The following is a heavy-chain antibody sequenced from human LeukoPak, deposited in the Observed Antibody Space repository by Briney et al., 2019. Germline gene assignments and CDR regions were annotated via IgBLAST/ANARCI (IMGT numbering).Heavy chain of an antibody. J-gene: IGHJ4*02. D-gene: IGHD6-19*01. CDR2: IAAGGGVK. Sequence: GGSLRLSCVTSTCTFNSHGMHWVRQAPGEGLEWMAVIAAGGGVKHYANSVKGRFILCRDHSPTTVYPQMNNLLVQDTAVYYCVREATWGQWYFDHRGQPT. CDR3: VREATWGQWYFDH. CDR1: TCTFNSHG. V-gene: IGHV3-30*03.